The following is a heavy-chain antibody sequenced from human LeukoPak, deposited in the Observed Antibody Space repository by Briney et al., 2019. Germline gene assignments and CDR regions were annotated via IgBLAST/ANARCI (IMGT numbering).Heavy chain of an antibody. D-gene: IGHD2-21*02. V-gene: IGHV1-69*04. CDR1: GGTFSFYA. J-gene: IGHJ4*02. CDR3: ARGAWGDLTF. CDR2: IIPIPGMA. Sequence: SVKVSCKASGGTFSFYAINWVRQAPGQGLEWVGRIIPIPGMANYAQKFQGRVTITADSSTSTAYMEVSSLRSENTAVYYCARGAWGDLTFWGQGTLVTVSS.